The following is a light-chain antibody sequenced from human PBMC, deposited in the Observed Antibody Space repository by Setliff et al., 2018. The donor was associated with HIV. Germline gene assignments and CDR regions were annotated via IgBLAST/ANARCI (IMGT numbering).Light chain of an antibody. CDR1: SSNIGAGYD. Sequence: QSALTQPPSVSGAPGQRVTISCTGSSSNIGAGYDVHWYQQLPGTVPRLLIYLNSNRPSGVPDRFSGSKSGTSASLAITGLQAEDEADYYCQSYDSSLSGSYVFGTGTKATVL. CDR2: LNS. J-gene: IGLJ1*01. CDR3: QSYDSSLSGSYV. V-gene: IGLV1-40*01.